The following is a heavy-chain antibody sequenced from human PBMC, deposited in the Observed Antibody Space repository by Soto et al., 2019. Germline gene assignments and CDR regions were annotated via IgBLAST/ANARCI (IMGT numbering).Heavy chain of an antibody. CDR2: ISSSSSYI. V-gene: IGHV3-21*01. Sequence: EVQLVESGGGLVKPGGSLRLSCAASGFTFSSYSMNWVRQAPGKGLEWVSSISSSSSYIYYADSVKGRFTISRDNAKNSLYLQMNSLRAEDTAVYYCARGGYYDSSGPPPAYWGQGTLVTVSS. CDR1: GFTFSSYS. CDR3: ARGGYYDSSGPPPAY. D-gene: IGHD3-22*01. J-gene: IGHJ4*02.